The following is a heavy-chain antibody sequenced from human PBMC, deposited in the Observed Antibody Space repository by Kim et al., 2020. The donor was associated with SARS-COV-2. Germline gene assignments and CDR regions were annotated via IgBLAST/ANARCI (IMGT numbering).Heavy chain of an antibody. D-gene: IGHD6-13*01. J-gene: IGHJ6*03. V-gene: IGHV3-15*01. CDR3: TTVEAAAGYYYYYYMDV. Sequence: KGRFTISRDDSKNTLYLQMNSLKTEDTAVYYCTTVEAAAGYYYYYYMDVWGKGTTVTVSS.